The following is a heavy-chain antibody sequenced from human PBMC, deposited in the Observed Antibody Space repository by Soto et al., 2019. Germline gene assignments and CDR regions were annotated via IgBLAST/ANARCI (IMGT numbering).Heavy chain of an antibody. V-gene: IGHV5-51*01. CDR1: GYSFTSYW. CDR2: IYPGDSDT. Sequence: GESLKISCKGSGYSFTSYWIGWVRQMPGKGLEWMGIIYPGDSDTRYSPSFQGQVTISADKSISTAYLQWSSLKALDTAMYYCARRGRNPEGYSGYDLDYWGQGTLVTVSS. CDR3: ARRGRNPEGYSGYDLDY. D-gene: IGHD5-12*01. J-gene: IGHJ4*02.